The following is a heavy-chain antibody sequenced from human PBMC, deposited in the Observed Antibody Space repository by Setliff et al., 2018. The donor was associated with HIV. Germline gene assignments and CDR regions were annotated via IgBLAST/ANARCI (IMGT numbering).Heavy chain of an antibody. Sequence: GGSLRLSCAASGFTVSNDYMSWVRQAPGRGLEWVSVIHSGGSTYYADSVKGRFIISRDNSKNTLNLQMNSLRAEDTAVYYCASGYSSSSPRRDYWGQGTLVTVSS. D-gene: IGHD6-6*01. J-gene: IGHJ4*02. CDR3: ASGYSSSSPRRDY. CDR1: GFTVSNDY. CDR2: IHSGGST. V-gene: IGHV3-66*01.